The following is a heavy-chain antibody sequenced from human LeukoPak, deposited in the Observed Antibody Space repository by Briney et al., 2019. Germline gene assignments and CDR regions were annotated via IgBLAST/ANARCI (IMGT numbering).Heavy chain of an antibody. D-gene: IGHD4-17*01. J-gene: IGHJ3*02. CDR3: ARSRRDGDYLLNAFDI. V-gene: IGHV3-21*01. Sequence: GGSLRLSCAASGFTFSSYSMNWVRQAPGKGLEWVSSISSSSSYIYYADSVKGRFTISRDNAKNSLFLQMNSLRAEDTAVYYCARSRRDGDYLLNAFDIWGQGTMVTVSS. CDR1: GFTFSSYS. CDR2: ISSSSSYI.